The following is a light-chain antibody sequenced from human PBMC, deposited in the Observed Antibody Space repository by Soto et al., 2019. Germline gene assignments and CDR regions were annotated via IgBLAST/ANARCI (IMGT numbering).Light chain of an antibody. J-gene: IGKJ1*01. CDR1: QSISNR. Sequence: IRITQITSTLSASVGDRVTITCRASQSISNRLAWFQQKSGEAPKILIHKVSSLESGVPSRFSGSGSGTEFTLTISSLQPDDFATYYCQQYNTYSWTFGQGTKV. V-gene: IGKV1-5*03. CDR3: QQYNTYSWT. CDR2: KVS.